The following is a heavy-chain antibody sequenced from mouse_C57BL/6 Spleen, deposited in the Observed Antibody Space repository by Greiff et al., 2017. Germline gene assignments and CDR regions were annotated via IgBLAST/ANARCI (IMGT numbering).Heavy chain of an antibody. D-gene: IGHD2-4*01. CDR3: ARVSYDYSWGFDV. CDR2: INYDGSSS. J-gene: IGHJ1*03. CDR1: GFTFSDYY. Sequence: EVQLVESEGGLVQPGSSMKLSCTASGFTFSDYYMAWVRQVPEKGLEWVANINYDGSSSYYLDSLKSRFIISRDNAKNILYLQMSSLKSEDTATYYCARVSYDYSWGFDVWGTGTTVTVSS. V-gene: IGHV5-16*01.